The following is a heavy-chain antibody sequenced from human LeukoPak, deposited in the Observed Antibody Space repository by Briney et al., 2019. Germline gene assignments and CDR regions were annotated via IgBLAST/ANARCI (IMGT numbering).Heavy chain of an antibody. V-gene: IGHV3-21*01. Sequence: PGGSLRLSCAASGFSFSIYFMNWVRQAPGKGLEWVSSISRTSEYIHYADSVRGRFAISRDNAKISVYLQMNSLRAEDTAVYFCAGGGDFDYWGQGILVTVSA. CDR3: AGGGDFDY. CDR2: ISRTSEYI. J-gene: IGHJ4*02. CDR1: GFSFSIYF. D-gene: IGHD3-16*01.